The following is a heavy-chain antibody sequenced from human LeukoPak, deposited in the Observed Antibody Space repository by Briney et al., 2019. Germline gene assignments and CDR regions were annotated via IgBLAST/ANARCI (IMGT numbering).Heavy chain of an antibody. CDR1: GGSISRGDYY. J-gene: IGHJ4*02. CDR2: INYSGST. D-gene: IGHD2-2*01. V-gene: IGHV4-39*07. CDR3: ASKSAARDPIDY. Sequence: SETLSLTCTVSGGSISRGDYYWSWIRQPPGKGLEWIGEINYSGSTNYNPSLKSRVTISVDTSKNQFSLKLSSVTAADTAVYYCASKSAARDPIDYWGQGTLVTVSS.